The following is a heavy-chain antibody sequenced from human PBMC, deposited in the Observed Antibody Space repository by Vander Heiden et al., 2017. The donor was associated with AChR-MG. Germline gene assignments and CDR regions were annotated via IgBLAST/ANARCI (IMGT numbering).Heavy chain of an antibody. CDR2: ISSSSSTI. V-gene: IGHV3-48*02. J-gene: IGHJ4*02. CDR1: GFTFRSYS. Sequence: EVQLVESGGGLVQPGGSLRLSCAASGFTFRSYSMNWVRQAPGKGLEWVSYISSSSSTIYYADSVKGRFTISRDNAKNSLYLQMNSLRDEDTAVYYCARLKGRKSGVSENTKTDYWGQGTLVTVSS. CDR3: ARLKGRKSGVSENTKTDY. D-gene: IGHD7-27*01.